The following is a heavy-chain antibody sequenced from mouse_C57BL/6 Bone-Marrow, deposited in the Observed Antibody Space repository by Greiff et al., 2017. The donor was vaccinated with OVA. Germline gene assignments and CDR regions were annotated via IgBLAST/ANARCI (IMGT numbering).Heavy chain of an antibody. CDR2: IWSGGST. D-gene: IGHD1-1*01. CDR3: ARKGYYGSSGFAY. CDR1: GFSLTSYG. V-gene: IGHV2-2*01. Sequence: VMLVESGPGLVQPSQSLSITCTVSGFSLTSYGVHWVRQSPGKGLEWLGVIWSGGSTDYNAAFISRLSISKDNSKSQVFFKMNSLQADDTAIYYCARKGYYGSSGFAYWGQGTLVTVSA. J-gene: IGHJ3*01.